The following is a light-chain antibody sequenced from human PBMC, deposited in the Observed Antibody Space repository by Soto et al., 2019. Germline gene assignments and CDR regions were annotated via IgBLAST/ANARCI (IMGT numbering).Light chain of an antibody. CDR1: SYDFGSYNY. J-gene: IGLJ1*01. CDR3: TSFTRDSLYV. V-gene: IGLV2-14*03. Sequence: VSQPASVSGSLGQSITISCTGTSYDFGSYNYVSWYQQYPGKVPKLLIYRINNRPSGVSNRFPGSRSGNTASLTISGLQAEDEADYFCTSFTRDSLYVFGTGTKVTVL. CDR2: RIN.